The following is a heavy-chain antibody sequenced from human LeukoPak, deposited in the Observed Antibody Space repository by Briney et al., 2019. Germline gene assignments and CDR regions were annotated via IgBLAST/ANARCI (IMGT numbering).Heavy chain of an antibody. Sequence: PETLSLTCTVSGGSISSYYWSWIRQPPGKGLEWIGEINHSGSTNYNPSLKSRVTISVDTSKNQFSLKLSSVTAADTAVYYCARGEYYFDYWGQGTLVTVSS. J-gene: IGHJ4*02. CDR3: ARGEYYFDY. V-gene: IGHV4-34*01. D-gene: IGHD3-10*01. CDR1: GGSISSYY. CDR2: INHSGST.